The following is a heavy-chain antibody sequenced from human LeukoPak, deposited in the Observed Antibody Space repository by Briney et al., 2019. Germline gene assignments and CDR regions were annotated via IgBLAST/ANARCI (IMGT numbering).Heavy chain of an antibody. D-gene: IGHD3-22*01. V-gene: IGHV7-4-1*02. CDR2: INTNTGNP. Sequence: ASVKVSCKASGYTFTSYAMNWVRQAPGQGLEWMGWINTNTGNPTYAQGFTGRFVFSLDTSVSTAYLQISSLKAEDTAVYYCAGGTSNYYGSSGYYSLQHWGQGTLVTVSS. CDR1: GYTFTSYA. J-gene: IGHJ1*01. CDR3: AGGTSNYYGSSGYYSLQH.